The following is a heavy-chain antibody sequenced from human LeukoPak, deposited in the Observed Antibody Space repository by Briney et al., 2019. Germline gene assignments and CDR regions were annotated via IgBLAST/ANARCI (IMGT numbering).Heavy chain of an antibody. Sequence: ASVTVSSTASGYTFTGYYMHWVRQAPGQGLEWMGWINPNSGGTNYAQKFQGRVTMTRDTSISTAYMELSRLRSDDTAVYYCARGHYYYYYYMDVWGKGTTVTVSS. CDR2: INPNSGGT. V-gene: IGHV1-2*02. CDR1: GYTFTGYY. J-gene: IGHJ6*03. CDR3: ARGHYYYYYYMDV.